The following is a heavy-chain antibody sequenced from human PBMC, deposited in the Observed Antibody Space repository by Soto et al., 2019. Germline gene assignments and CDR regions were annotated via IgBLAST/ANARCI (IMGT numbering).Heavy chain of an antibody. J-gene: IGHJ6*02. D-gene: IGHD3-22*01. Sequence: ASVKVSCKASGSAFTSYDIHWVRQAPGQRLAWTGWINAVNGNTKYSEKFQGRVAITRDTSAGTAYLELSSLRSEDTAVYYCARXPNDSSAYYHHDYGMDVWTQGTTVTVSS. V-gene: IGHV1-3*01. CDR1: GSAFTSYD. CDR2: INAVNGNT. CDR3: ARXPNDSSAYYHHDYGMDV.